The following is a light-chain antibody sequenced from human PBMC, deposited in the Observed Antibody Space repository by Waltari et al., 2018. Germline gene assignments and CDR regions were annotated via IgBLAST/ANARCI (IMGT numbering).Light chain of an antibody. CDR2: DVK. CDR3: ISYTSTTTYVV. J-gene: IGLJ2*01. Sequence: YQQNPGKAPQPMIYDVKKRPSGVSHRFSASKSGNTASLTIFGLQAEDEADYYCISYTSTTTYVVVGGGTKLTVL. V-gene: IGLV2-14*03.